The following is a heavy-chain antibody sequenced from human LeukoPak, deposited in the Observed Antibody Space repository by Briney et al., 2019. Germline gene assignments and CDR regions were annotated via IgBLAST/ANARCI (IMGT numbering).Heavy chain of an antibody. CDR3: ARGGSITMVRGKSDYFDY. D-gene: IGHD3-10*01. J-gene: IGHJ4*02. CDR2: ISSSSSYI. Sequence: GGSLRLSCAASGFTFSSYSMNWVRQAPGKELEWVSSISSSSSYIYYADSVKGRFTISRDNAKNSLYLQMNSLRAEDTAVYYCARGGSITMVRGKSDYFDYWGQGTLVTVSS. V-gene: IGHV3-21*01. CDR1: GFTFSSYS.